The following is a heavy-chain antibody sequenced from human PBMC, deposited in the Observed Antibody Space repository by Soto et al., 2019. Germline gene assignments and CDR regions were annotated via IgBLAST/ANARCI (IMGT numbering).Heavy chain of an antibody. J-gene: IGHJ4*02. Sequence: QLQLQESGPGLVKLSETLSLTCTVSGGSISSGSYYWGWIRQPPGKGLEWIGSIYYSGNTYYTPSLKSRVIISVDTSKNQFSLKLSSVTAADTAVYYCAREGGRYCTGGSCQVDYWGQGTLVTVSS. D-gene: IGHD2-15*01. V-gene: IGHV4-39*02. CDR1: GGSISSGSYY. CDR2: IYYSGNT. CDR3: AREGGRYCTGGSCQVDY.